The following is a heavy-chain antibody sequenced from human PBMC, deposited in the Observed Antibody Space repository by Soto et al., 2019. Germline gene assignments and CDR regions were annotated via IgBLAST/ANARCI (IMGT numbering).Heavy chain of an antibody. CDR3: ARGYCSTTSCSKYYGLDV. CDR2: INPSGGGT. CDR1: GYTLTTYH. Sequence: SRASGYTLTTYHMHWVRQAPGQGLEWMGIINPSGGGTSYAQKFQGRVTMTSDTSTSTVYMELSSLRSEDTAVYYCARGYCSTTSCSKYYGLDVWGQGTTVTVSS. J-gene: IGHJ6*02. D-gene: IGHD2-2*01. V-gene: IGHV1-46*01.